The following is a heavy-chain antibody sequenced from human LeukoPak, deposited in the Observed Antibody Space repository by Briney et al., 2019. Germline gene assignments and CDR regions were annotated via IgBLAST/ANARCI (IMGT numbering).Heavy chain of an antibody. CDR3: ARDLAAAGLHPDY. CDR1: GYTFTNYG. J-gene: IGHJ4*02. CDR2: ISAYNGNT. Sequence: ASVKVSCKASGYTFTNYGITWVRQAPGQGLEWMGWISAYNGNTNYAQKLQGRLTMTTDTSTSTACMELRSLRSDDTAVYYCARDLAAAGLHPDYWGQGTLVTVSS. D-gene: IGHD6-13*01. V-gene: IGHV1-18*01.